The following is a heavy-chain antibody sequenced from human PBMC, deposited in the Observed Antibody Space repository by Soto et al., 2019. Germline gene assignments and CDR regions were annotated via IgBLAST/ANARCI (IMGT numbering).Heavy chain of an antibody. CDR1: GGTFSSYA. CDR3: ARGSLVQLYTLPYDFDY. V-gene: IGHV1-69*13. CDR2: IIPIFGTA. D-gene: IGHD1-1*01. J-gene: IGHJ4*02. Sequence: ASVKVSCKASGGTFSSYAISWVRQAPGQGLEWMGGIIPIFGTANYAQKFQGRVTITADESTSTAYMELSSLRSEDTAVYFCARGSLVQLYTLPYDFDYWGQGTLVTVSS.